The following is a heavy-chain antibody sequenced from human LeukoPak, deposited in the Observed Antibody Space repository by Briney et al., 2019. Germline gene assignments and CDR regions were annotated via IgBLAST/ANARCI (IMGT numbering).Heavy chain of an antibody. D-gene: IGHD1-26*01. Sequence: SETLSLTCSDPGGSVSSGGYYWSWIRQPPGKGLEWIGYIYYNGNTNYNPSLKSRVTISVDTSKNQFSLKLSSVTAADTAVYYCAREPLRAESRWFDPWGQGILVTVSS. J-gene: IGHJ5*02. V-gene: IGHV4-61*08. CDR3: AREPLRAESRWFDP. CDR1: GGSVSSGGYY. CDR2: IYYNGNT.